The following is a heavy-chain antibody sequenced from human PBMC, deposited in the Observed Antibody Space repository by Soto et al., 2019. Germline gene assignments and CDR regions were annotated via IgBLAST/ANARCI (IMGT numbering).Heavy chain of an antibody. CDR1: GFTFNIYG. CDR3: AKDQASGQGSFDS. Sequence: PVGSLRLSCAASGFTFNIYGMHWVRQAPDKGLEWVALISHDGSNQYYADSVKGRFTISRDNSKNTLFLQMNSLRADDTAVYYCAKDQASGQGSFDSWGQGTLVTVSS. CDR2: ISHDGSNQ. J-gene: IGHJ4*02. V-gene: IGHV3-30*18.